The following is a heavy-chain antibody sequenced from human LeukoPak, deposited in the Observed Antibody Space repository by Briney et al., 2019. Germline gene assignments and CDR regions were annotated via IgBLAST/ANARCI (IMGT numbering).Heavy chain of an antibody. J-gene: IGHJ4*02. D-gene: IGHD6-13*01. Sequence: GRSLRLSCAASGFTFSSYGMHWVRQAPGKGLEWVAVIWYDGSNKYYADSVKGRFTISRDNSKNTLYLQMNSLRAEDTAVYYCAKQRDYSSSWYDPNLDYWGQGTLVTVSS. CDR1: GFTFSSYG. CDR2: IWYDGSNK. V-gene: IGHV3-33*06. CDR3: AKQRDYSSSWYDPNLDY.